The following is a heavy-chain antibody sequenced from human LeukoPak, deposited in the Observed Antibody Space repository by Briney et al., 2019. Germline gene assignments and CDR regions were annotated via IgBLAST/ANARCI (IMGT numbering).Heavy chain of an antibody. J-gene: IGHJ4*01. D-gene: IGHD3-22*01. Sequence: GGSLRFSCAASGFTVTSNYMSWVRQAPGKGLEWVSVIYTGGATYYADSVKGRFTISRDNSKNTLYLQINSLRAEDTAEYYCARDHRDYDDSTGYYDYWGQGTLVTVSS. V-gene: IGHV3-66*02. CDR1: GFTVTSNY. CDR2: IYTGGAT. CDR3: ARDHRDYDDSTGYYDY.